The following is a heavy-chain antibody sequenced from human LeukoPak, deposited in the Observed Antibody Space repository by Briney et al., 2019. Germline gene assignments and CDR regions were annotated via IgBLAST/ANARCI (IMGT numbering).Heavy chain of an antibody. J-gene: IGHJ4*02. CDR3: ARTYYYDSSGYYAYYFDY. CDR1: GYTFTGYY. Sequence: ASVKVSCKASGYTFTGYYMHWVRQAPGQGLEWMGWINPNSGGTNYAQKFQGRVTMTRDTSISTAYMELSRLRSDDTAVYYCARTYYYDSSGYYAYYFDYWGQGTLVTVSS. D-gene: IGHD3-22*01. CDR2: INPNSGGT. V-gene: IGHV1-2*02.